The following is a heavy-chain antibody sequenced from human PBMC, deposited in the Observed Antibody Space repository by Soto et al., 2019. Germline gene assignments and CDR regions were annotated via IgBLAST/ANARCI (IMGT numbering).Heavy chain of an antibody. CDR1: GGSISSFY. V-gene: IGHV4-59*01. CDR3: ARERVEQWLDNWFDP. D-gene: IGHD6-19*01. CDR2: IYDTGRT. Sequence: PSETLSLTCTVSGGSISSFYWSWIRQSPGKGLEWIGSIYDTGRTNYNPSLESRVTISVDRSKNQFSLKLTSVTAADRAVYYCARERVEQWLDNWFDPWGQGTLVTVSS. J-gene: IGHJ5*02.